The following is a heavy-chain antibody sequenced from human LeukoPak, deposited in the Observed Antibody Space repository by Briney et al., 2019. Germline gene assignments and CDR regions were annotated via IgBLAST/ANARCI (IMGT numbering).Heavy chain of an antibody. CDR2: IYYSGST. CDR1: GGSISSSSYY. V-gene: IGHV4-39*07. Sequence: SETLSLTCTVSGGSISSSSYYWGWIRQPPGKGLEWIGSIYYSGSTYYNPSLKSRVTISVDTSKNQFSLKLSSVTAADTAVYYCARGLYDFWSGYYRNSWFDPWGQGTLVTVSS. J-gene: IGHJ5*02. CDR3: ARGLYDFWSGYYRNSWFDP. D-gene: IGHD3-3*01.